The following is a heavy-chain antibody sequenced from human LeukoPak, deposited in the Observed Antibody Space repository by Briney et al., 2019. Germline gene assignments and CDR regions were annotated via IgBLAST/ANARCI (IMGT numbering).Heavy chain of an antibody. D-gene: IGHD2-2*01. CDR2: IRYDGSNK. J-gene: IGHJ4*02. CDR3: AKDVSPTTIVVVPFDY. CDR1: GFTFSSYG. V-gene: IGHV3-30*02. Sequence: PGGSLRLSCAASGFTFSSYGMHWVRQAPGKGLEWVAFIRYDGSNKYYADSVKGRFTISRDNSKNTLYLQMNSLRAEDTAVYYCAKDVSPTTIVVVPFDYWGQGTLVTVSS.